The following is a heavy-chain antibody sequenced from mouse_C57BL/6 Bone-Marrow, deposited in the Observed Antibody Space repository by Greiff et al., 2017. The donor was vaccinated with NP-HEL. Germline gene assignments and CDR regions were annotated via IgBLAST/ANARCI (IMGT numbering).Heavy chain of an antibody. CDR2: IGWDDDK. V-gene: IGHV8-8*01. CDR1: GFSLSTFGMG. D-gene: IGHD1-1*01. CDR3: ARSLYYYGSSYDYFDY. Sequence: QVTLTESGPGILQPSPPLLLPFSFSGFSLSTFGMGVGWIRQPSGKGLEWLAHIGWDDDKYYNPALKRRLTISKDTSKNQVVLKIANVDTAETATYYCARSLYYYGSSYDYFDYGGQGTTRTVSS. J-gene: IGHJ2*01.